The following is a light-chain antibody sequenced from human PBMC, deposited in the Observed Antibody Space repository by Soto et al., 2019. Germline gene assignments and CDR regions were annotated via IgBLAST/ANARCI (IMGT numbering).Light chain of an antibody. CDR3: QQYGSSPYA. V-gene: IGKV3-20*01. CDR1: QSVRNSY. Sequence: EILLTQSQGTLSWSPGERATLSCRASQSVRNSYLAWYQQKPGQAPRLLIYGASGRATGIPDRFSGSGSGTDFTLTISRLEPEDFAVYYCQQYGSSPYAFGQGTKLEI. J-gene: IGKJ2*01. CDR2: GAS.